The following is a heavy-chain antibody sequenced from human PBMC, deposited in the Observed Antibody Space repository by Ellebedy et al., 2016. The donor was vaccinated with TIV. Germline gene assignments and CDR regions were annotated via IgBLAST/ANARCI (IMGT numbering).Heavy chain of an antibody. Sequence: GESLKISCAASGLTVSDSYMSWVRQAPGKGLEWVANIYSGGNTYYADSVKGRFTVSRDTSKNPLYLQMSSLRAEDTALYYCARDSSPAGSYYYGMDVWGTGTTVTVSS. J-gene: IGHJ6*04. D-gene: IGHD2-2*01. CDR1: GLTVSDSY. V-gene: IGHV3-66*01. CDR2: IYSGGNT. CDR3: ARDSSPAGSYYYGMDV.